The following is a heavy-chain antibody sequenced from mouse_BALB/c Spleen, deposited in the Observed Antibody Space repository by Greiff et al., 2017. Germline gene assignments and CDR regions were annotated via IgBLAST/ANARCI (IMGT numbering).Heavy chain of an antibody. CDR3: ARRDPLRRSAHYYAMDY. Sequence: EVKLVESGGGLVKPGGSLKLSCAASGFAFSSYDMSWVRQTPEKRLEWVAYISSGGGSTYYPDTVKGRYTISRDNAKNTLYLKMSSLKSEDTAMYYCARRDPLRRSAHYYAMDYWGQGTSVTVSA. D-gene: IGHD1-1*01. J-gene: IGHJ4*01. V-gene: IGHV5-12-1*01. CDR2: ISSGGGST. CDR1: GFAFSSYD.